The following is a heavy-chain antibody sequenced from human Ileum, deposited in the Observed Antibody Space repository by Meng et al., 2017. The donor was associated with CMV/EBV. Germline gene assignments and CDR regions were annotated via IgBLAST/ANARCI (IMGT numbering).Heavy chain of an antibody. CDR3: AREKGYEAGIDY. Sequence: GGSLRLSCAASGFTVSSNYMSWVRQAPGKGLEWVSSISSTSSYIYYADSVKGRFTISRDNAKNSLYLQMNSLRAEDTAVYYCAREKGYEAGIDYWGQGT. CDR2: ISSTSSYI. D-gene: IGHD5-12*01. J-gene: IGHJ4*01. V-gene: IGHV3-21*01. CDR1: GFTVSSNY.